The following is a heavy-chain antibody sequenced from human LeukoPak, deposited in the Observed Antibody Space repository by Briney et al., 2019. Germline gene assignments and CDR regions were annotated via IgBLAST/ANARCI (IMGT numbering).Heavy chain of an antibody. CDR3: AKDRTDSGTESYYYMDV. CDR1: GFTFSSYW. J-gene: IGHJ6*03. CDR2: IKQDGSEK. Sequence: SGGSLRLSCAASGFTFSSYWMSWVRQAPGKGLEWVANIKQDGSEKYYVDSVKGRFTISRDNAKNSLYLQMNSLRAEDTAVYYCAKDRTDSGTESYYYMDVWGKGTTVTVSS. D-gene: IGHD2-2*01. V-gene: IGHV3-7*01.